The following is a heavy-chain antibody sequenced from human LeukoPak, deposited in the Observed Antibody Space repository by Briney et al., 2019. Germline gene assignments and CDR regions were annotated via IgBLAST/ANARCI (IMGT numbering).Heavy chain of an antibody. CDR1: GGSVSSASYY. J-gene: IGHJ6*03. Sequence: PSETLFLTCTVSGGSVSSASYYWGWIRQPPGKGLEWIGYIHYSGSTNYNPSLKSRVTISVDTSKNQFSLKLSSVTAADTAVYFCARTQEAGYSSGRYDSYYYYMDVWGKGTTVTISS. CDR2: IHYSGST. V-gene: IGHV4-61*01. D-gene: IGHD6-19*01. CDR3: ARTQEAGYSSGRYDSYYYYMDV.